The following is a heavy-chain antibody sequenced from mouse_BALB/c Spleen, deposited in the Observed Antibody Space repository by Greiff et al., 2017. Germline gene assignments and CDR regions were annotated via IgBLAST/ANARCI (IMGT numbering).Heavy chain of an antibody. CDR2: ISYDGSN. V-gene: IGHV3-6*02. D-gene: IGHD1-1*01. Sequence: EVQLQESGPGLVKPSQSLSLTCSVTGYSITSGYYWNWIRQFPGNKLEWMGYISYDGSNNYNPSLKNRISITRDTSKNQFFLKLNSVTTEDTATYYCASPRYVVARDYAMDYWGQGTSVTVSS. J-gene: IGHJ4*01. CDR1: GYSITSGYY. CDR3: ASPRYVVARDYAMDY.